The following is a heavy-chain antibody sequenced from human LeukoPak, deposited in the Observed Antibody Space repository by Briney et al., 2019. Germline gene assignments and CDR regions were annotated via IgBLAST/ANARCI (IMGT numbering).Heavy chain of an antibody. D-gene: IGHD3-22*01. CDR3: ARDHNGVYGSSGYEYYFDY. CDR1: GGSISSYY. V-gene: IGHV4-4*07. J-gene: IGHJ4*02. Sequence: SETLSLTCTVSGGSISSYYWSWIRQPAGKGLEWIGRIYTSGSTNYNPSLKSRVTMSVDTSKNQFSLKLSSVTAADTAVYYCARDHNGVYGSSGYEYYFDYWGQGTLVTVSS. CDR2: IYTSGST.